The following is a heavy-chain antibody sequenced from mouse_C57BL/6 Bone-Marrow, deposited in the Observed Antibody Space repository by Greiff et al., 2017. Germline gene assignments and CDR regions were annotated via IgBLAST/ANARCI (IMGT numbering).Heavy chain of an antibody. Sequence: EVKLMESGGDLVKPGGSLKLSCAASGFTFSSYGMSWVRQTPDKRLEWVATISSGGSYTYNPDSVKGRFTISRDNAKNTLYLQMSSLKSEDTAMYYCARHNYVFDYWGQGTTLTVSS. J-gene: IGHJ2*01. CDR3: ARHNYVFDY. D-gene: IGHD2-1*01. V-gene: IGHV5-6*01. CDR2: ISSGGSYT. CDR1: GFTFSSYG.